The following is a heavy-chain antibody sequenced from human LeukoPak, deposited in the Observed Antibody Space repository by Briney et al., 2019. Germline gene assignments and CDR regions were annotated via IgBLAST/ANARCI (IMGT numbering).Heavy chain of an antibody. CDR2: IYSVGIT. J-gene: IGHJ3*02. Sequence: GESLRLSCAASGFTVSSIYMTWVRQAPGKGLEWVSVIYSVGITYYADSVKGRFTISRDNSNNTLFLQMNSLRADDTAVYYCARQAGQFGIWGQGTMVTVSS. D-gene: IGHD3-10*01. V-gene: IGHV3-66*04. CDR1: GFTVSSIY. CDR3: ARQAGQFGI.